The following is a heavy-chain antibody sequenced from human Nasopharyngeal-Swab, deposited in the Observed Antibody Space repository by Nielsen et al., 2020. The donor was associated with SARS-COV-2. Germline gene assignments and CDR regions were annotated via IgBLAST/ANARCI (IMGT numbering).Heavy chain of an antibody. D-gene: IGHD3-3*01. CDR2: MNPNSGNT. CDR1: GYTFTSYD. J-gene: IGHJ6*02. V-gene: IGHV1-8*01. CDR3: ARTFYDFWSGYYNYYYYGMDV. Sequence: ASVKVSCKASGYTFTSYDINWVRQATGQGLEWMGWMNPNSGNTGYAQKFQGRVTMTRNTSISTAYMELSSLRSEDTAVYYCARTFYDFWSGYYNYYYYGMDVWGQGTTVTVSS.